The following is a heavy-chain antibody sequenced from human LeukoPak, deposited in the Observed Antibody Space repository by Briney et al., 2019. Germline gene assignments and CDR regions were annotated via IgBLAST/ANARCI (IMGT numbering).Heavy chain of an antibody. J-gene: IGHJ4*02. CDR2: INAGNGNT. D-gene: IGHD6-13*01. Sequence: ASVKVSCKASGYTFTSYAMHWVRQAPGQRLEWMGWINAGNGNTKYSQKFQGRVTITRDTSASTAYMELSSLRSGDTAVYYCARGSSSWYLVGNWGQGTLVTVSS. CDR3: ARGSSSWYLVGN. CDR1: GYTFTSYA. V-gene: IGHV1-3*01.